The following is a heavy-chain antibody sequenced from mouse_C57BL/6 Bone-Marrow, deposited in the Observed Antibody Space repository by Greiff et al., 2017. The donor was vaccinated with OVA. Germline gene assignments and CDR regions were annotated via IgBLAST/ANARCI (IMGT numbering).Heavy chain of an antibody. Sequence: VQLQQPGAELVKPGASVKLSCKASGYTFTSYWMHWVKQRPGQGLEWIGMIHPNSGSTNYNEKFKSKATLTVDKSSSTAYMQLSSLTSEDSAVYYCARRRFYYDYDGWFAYWGQGTRVTVSA. V-gene: IGHV1-64*01. J-gene: IGHJ3*01. D-gene: IGHD2-4*01. CDR1: GYTFTSYW. CDR2: IHPNSGST. CDR3: ARRRFYYDYDGWFAY.